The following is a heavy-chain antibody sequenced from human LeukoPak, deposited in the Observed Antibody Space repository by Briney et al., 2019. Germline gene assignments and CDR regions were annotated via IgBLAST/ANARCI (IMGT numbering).Heavy chain of an antibody. CDR3: ARAMVVSSWNDY. CDR2: ISSSGSTI. CDR1: GFTFSDYY. J-gene: IGHJ4*02. V-gene: IGHV3-11*01. Sequence: RSGGSLRLSCAASGFTFSDYYMSWIRQAPGKGLEWVSYISSSGSTIYYADSVKGRFTISRDNAKNSLYLQMNSLRAEDTAVYYCARAMVVSSWNDYWGQGTLVTVSS. D-gene: IGHD6-13*01.